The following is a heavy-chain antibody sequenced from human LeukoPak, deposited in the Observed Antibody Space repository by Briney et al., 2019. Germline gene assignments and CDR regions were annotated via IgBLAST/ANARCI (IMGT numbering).Heavy chain of an antibody. CDR1: GHTFSSYW. V-gene: IGHV3-74*01. Sequence: GGSLRLLCEVSGHTFSSYWMHWIRQAPGKGPVWVSRINSDGSSTSYADSVKGRLTISRDNAKNTLYLQMNSLRAEDTAVYYCARGTSASYSSSWYGYWGQGTLVTVSS. CDR2: INSDGSST. CDR3: ARGTSASYSSSWYGY. J-gene: IGHJ4*02. D-gene: IGHD6-13*01.